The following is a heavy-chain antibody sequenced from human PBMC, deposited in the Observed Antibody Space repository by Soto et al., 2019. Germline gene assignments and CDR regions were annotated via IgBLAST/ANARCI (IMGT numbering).Heavy chain of an antibody. J-gene: IGHJ5*02. CDR3: ARHASITMIVVVIPNWFDP. Sequence: PSETLSLTCTVSGGSIGSSSYYWGWIRQPPGKGLEWIGSIYYSGSTYYNPSLKSRVTISVDTSKNQFSLKLSSVTAADTAVYYCARHASITMIVVVIPNWFDPWGQGTLVTVSS. D-gene: IGHD3-22*01. CDR2: IYYSGST. CDR1: GGSIGSSSYY. V-gene: IGHV4-39*01.